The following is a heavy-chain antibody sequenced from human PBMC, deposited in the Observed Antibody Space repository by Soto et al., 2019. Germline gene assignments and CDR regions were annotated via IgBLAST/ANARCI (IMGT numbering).Heavy chain of an antibody. J-gene: IGHJ3*02. D-gene: IGHD5-12*01. CDR1: GFTFSSYG. CDR3: AKDNGSGCDWLRVGDASDI. V-gene: IGHV3-30*18. CDR2: ISYDGSNK. Sequence: QVQLVESGGGVVQPGRSLRLSCAASGFTFSSYGMHWVRQAPGKGLEWVAVISYDGSNKYYADSVKGRLTISRDNSKNTRYLQMNSLRVEDTAVYYCAKDNGSGCDWLRVGDASDIWGQGTMVTVSS.